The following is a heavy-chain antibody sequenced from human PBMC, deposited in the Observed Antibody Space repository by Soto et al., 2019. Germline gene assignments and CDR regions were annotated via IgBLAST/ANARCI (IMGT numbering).Heavy chain of an antibody. CDR3: ARTRSEMTAFEY. CDR2: IWYDGSNK. J-gene: IGHJ4*02. Sequence: PGGSLRLSCAASGFTFSSYAMHWVRQAPGKGLEWVAVIWYDGSNKYHADSVKGRFTISRDNSKNTLYLQMNSLRAEDTAVYYCARTRSEMTAFEYWGQGTLVTVSS. CDR1: GFTFSSYA. V-gene: IGHV3-33*01. D-gene: IGHD2-21*02.